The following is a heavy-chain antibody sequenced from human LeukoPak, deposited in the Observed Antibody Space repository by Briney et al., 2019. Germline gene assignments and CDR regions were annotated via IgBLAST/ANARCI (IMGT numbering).Heavy chain of an antibody. CDR1: GGSFSGYY. Sequence: PSETLSLTCAVYGGSFSGYYWSWIRQPPGKGLEWIGEINHSGSTNYNPSLKSRVTISVDTSKNQFSLKLSSVTAADTAVYYCARVRAIFGVVNVWGQGTTVTVSS. D-gene: IGHD3-3*01. CDR3: ARVRAIFGVVNV. CDR2: INHSGST. J-gene: IGHJ6*02. V-gene: IGHV4-34*01.